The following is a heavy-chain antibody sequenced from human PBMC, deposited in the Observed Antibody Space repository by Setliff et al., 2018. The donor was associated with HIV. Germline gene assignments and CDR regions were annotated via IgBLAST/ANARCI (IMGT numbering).Heavy chain of an antibody. D-gene: IGHD2-21*01. Sequence: SETLSLTCAVSGYSISSGYYWGWIRQPPGEGLEWIGSVSPGGTTNYSPSLKSRVTMSVDTSKNQFSLKLRSVTAADMAVYYCARGYGHIVVVIASDAFDIWGQGTMVTVSS. J-gene: IGHJ3*02. CDR1: GYSISSGYY. CDR2: VSPGGTT. V-gene: IGHV4-38-2*01. CDR3: ARGYGHIVVVIASDAFDI.